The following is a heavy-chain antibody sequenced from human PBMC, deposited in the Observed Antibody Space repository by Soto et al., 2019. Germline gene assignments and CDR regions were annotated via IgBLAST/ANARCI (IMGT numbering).Heavy chain of an antibody. Sequence: QVQLVESGGGVVQPGRSLRLSCAASGFSISSYGMHWVRQTPGKGLQWVAVVAYDGSYQHYADSVKGRFTISRDISKNTLFLEMDSLTPEDTAVYYCAKDHVNSGPSPDWFEPWSQGTLVTVSS. D-gene: IGHD6-19*01. CDR2: VAYDGSYQ. CDR1: GFSISSYG. V-gene: IGHV3-30*18. CDR3: AKDHVNSGPSPDWFEP. J-gene: IGHJ5*02.